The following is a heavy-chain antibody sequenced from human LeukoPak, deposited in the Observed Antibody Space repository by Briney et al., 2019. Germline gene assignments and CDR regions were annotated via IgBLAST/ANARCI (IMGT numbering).Heavy chain of an antibody. Sequence: GGSLRLSCAASGFTFSSYAMSWVRQAPGKGLEWVSAISGSGGSTYYADSVKGRFTISRDNSKNTLYLQMNSLRAEDTAVYFCVKGGVGATSYFDYWGQGTLLTVSS. V-gene: IGHV3-23*01. J-gene: IGHJ4*02. CDR1: GFTFSSYA. CDR2: ISGSGGST. CDR3: VKGGVGATSYFDY. D-gene: IGHD1-26*01.